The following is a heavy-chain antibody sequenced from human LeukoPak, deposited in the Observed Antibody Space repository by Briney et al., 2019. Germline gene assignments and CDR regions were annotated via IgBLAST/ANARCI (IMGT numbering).Heavy chain of an antibody. V-gene: IGHV1-18*04. CDR2: ISADNGNT. CDR1: GYTLINHA. CDR3: ARGPDIVVVPAASSGYYYGMDV. Sequence: GASVKVSCKGSGYTLINHAFSWVRQAPGQGLEWMGWISADNGNTNHAQKFQGRVSLTTDTSTSTAYMELRSLRSDDTAVYYCARGPDIVVVPAASSGYYYGMDVWGQGTTVTVSS. D-gene: IGHD2-2*01. J-gene: IGHJ6*02.